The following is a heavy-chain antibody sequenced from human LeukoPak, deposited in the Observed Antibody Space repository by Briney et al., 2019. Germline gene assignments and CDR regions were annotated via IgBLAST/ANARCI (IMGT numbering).Heavy chain of an antibody. CDR1: GFTFSNYG. CDR3: ARDILVVAAYYFGY. CDR2: IWYDGSNK. D-gene: IGHD2-15*01. Sequence: PGGSLRLSCAASGFTFSNYGMHWVRQAPGKGLEWVAVIWYDGSNKYYADSVKGRFTISRDNSKNTPYLQMNSLRAEDTAVYYCARDILVVAAYYFGYWGQGTLVTVSS. J-gene: IGHJ4*02. V-gene: IGHV3-33*01.